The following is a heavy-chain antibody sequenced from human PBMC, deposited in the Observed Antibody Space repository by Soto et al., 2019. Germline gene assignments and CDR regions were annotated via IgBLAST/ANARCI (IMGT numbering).Heavy chain of an antibody. Sequence: QLQLQESGPGLVKPSETLSLTCTVSGGSISSSSYYWGWIRQPPGKGLEWIGSIYYSGSTYYNTSLKSRVTISVDTSKNQFSLKLSSVTAAYTAVYYCASPKIAFYNWFDPWGQGTLGSGS. D-gene: IGHD3-3*02. CDR1: GGSISSSSYY. J-gene: IGHJ5*02. CDR2: IYYSGST. CDR3: ASPKIAFYNWFDP. V-gene: IGHV4-39*01.